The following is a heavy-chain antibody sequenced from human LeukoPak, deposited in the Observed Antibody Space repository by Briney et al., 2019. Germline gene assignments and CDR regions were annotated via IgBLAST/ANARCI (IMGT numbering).Heavy chain of an antibody. CDR3: ARERSRLLWFGESAD. CDR2: ISSSSSHI. V-gene: IGHV3-21*01. Sequence: SGGSLRLSCAASGFTFSSYSMNWVRQAPGKGLEWVSSISSSSSHIYYADSVKGRFTISRDNAKNSLYLQMNSLRAEDTAVYYCARERSRLLWFGESADWGQGTLVTVSS. J-gene: IGHJ4*02. CDR1: GFTFSSYS. D-gene: IGHD3-10*01.